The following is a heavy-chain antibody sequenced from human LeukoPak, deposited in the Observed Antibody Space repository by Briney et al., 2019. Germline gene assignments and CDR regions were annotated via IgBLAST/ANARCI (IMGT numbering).Heavy chain of an antibody. J-gene: IGHJ4*02. CDR2: ITHSGNY. Sequence: SETLSLTCAVSGASVSSSYWIWIRQTPGKTLEWIGYITHSGNYIYNPLLRSRVRTSIDASKNHFSLNLRSVTAADTTIYYCARARADYGDFQFWGQGILVSVSS. D-gene: IGHD4-17*01. V-gene: IGHV4-59*02. CDR1: GASVSSSY. CDR3: ARARADYGDFQF.